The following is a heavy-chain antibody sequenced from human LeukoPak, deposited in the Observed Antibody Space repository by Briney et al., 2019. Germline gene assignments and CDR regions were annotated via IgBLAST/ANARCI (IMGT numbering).Heavy chain of an antibody. CDR1: GGSISSSSYY. J-gene: IGHJ5*02. CDR2: IYYSGST. V-gene: IGHV4-39*01. D-gene: IGHD6-13*01. Sequence: KPSEALSLTCTVSGGSISSSSYYWGWIRQPPGKGLEWIGSIYYSGSTNYNSSLKSRVTISVDTSKNQFSLNLSSVTAADTAVYYCARQDSSNWYNWFDPWGQGTLVTVSS. CDR3: ARQDSSNWYNWFDP.